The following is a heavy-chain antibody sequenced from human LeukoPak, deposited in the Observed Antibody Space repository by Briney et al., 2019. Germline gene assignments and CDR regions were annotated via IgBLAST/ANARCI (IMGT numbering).Heavy chain of an antibody. CDR3: ARATPYNWFDP. J-gene: IGHJ5*02. CDR1: GGSFSGYY. Sequence: SETLSLTCAVYGGSFSGYYWSWIRQPPGKGLEWIGEINHSGSTNYNPSLKSRVTISVDTSKNQFSLKLSSVTAADTAVYYCARATPYNWFDPWGQGTLVTVSS. V-gene: IGHV4-34*01. CDR2: INHSGST.